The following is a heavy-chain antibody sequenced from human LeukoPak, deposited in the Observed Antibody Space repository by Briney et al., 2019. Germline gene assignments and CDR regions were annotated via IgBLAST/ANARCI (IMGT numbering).Heavy chain of an antibody. J-gene: IGHJ4*02. CDR1: GFTFSSYS. CDR2: ISSSSSYI. CDR3: ARDQVAYDFWSGYYLSTT. V-gene: IGHV3-21*01. D-gene: IGHD3-3*01. Sequence: GGSLRLSCAASGFTFSSYSMNWVRQAPGKGLEWVSSISSSSSYIYYADSVKGRFTISRDNSKNTLYLQMNSLRAEDTAVYYCARDQVAYDFWSGYYLSTTWGQGTLVTVSS.